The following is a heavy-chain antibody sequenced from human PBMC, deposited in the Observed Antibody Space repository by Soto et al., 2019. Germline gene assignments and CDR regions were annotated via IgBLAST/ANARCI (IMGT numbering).Heavy chain of an antibody. CDR1: GFTFSSYA. V-gene: IGHV3-23*01. Sequence: GGSLRLSCAASGFTFSSYAMSWVRQAPGKGLEWVSAISGSGGSTYYADSVKGRFTISRDNAKNSLYLQMNSLRAEDTAVYYCARVRTSNSYYYYYGMDVWGQGTTVTVSS. CDR3: ARVRTSNSYYYYYGMDV. J-gene: IGHJ6*02. CDR2: ISGSGGST. D-gene: IGHD2-2*01.